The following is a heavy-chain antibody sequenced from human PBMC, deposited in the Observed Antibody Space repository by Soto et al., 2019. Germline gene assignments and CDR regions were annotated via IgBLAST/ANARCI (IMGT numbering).Heavy chain of an antibody. V-gene: IGHV1-3*01. D-gene: IGHD6-19*01. J-gene: IGHJ4*02. CDR3: ARRPNRSGWYRDY. Sequence: ASVKVSCKASGYTFTSYAMHGVRQAPGQRLEWMGWINAGNGNTKYSQKFQGRVTITRDTSASTAYMELSSLRSEDTAVYYCARRPNRSGWYRDYCGQGTLVAVSS. CDR1: GYTFTSYA. CDR2: INAGNGNT.